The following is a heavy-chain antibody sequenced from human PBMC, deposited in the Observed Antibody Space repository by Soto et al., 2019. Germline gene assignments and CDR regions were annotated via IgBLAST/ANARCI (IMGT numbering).Heavy chain of an antibody. J-gene: IGHJ6*02. CDR3: ARRGYSSSWYYYYYYGMDV. CDR1: GYIFITYD. D-gene: IGHD6-13*01. Sequence: GASVKVSCKASGYIFITYDITWVRQAPGQGLEWMGWISTRNGNTNYAQKFQGRVTMTRNTSISTAYMELSSLRSEDTAVYYCARRGYSSSWYYYYYYGMDVWGQGTTVTVSS. CDR2: ISTRNGNT. V-gene: IGHV1-8*02.